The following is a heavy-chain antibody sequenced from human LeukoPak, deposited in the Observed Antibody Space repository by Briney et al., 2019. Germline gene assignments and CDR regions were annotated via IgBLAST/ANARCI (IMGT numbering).Heavy chain of an antibody. CDR2: IYYSGST. J-gene: IGHJ6*03. CDR1: GGSISSGSYY. Sequence: SETLSLTCTVSGGSISSGSYYWSWIRQPAGKGLEWIGYIYYSGSTNYNPSLKSRVTISVDTSKNQFSLKLSAVTAADTAVYYCARVRRLPYYYYMDVWGKGTTVTVSS. V-gene: IGHV4-61*01. CDR3: ARVRRLPYYYYMDV. D-gene: IGHD4-23*01.